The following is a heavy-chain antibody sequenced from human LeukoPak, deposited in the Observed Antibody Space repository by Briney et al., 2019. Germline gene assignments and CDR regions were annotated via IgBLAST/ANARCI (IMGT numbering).Heavy chain of an antibody. V-gene: IGHV3-15*01. Sequence: GGSLRLSCAASGFTFSSYAMSWVRQAPGKGLEWVGRIKSKTDGGTTDYAAPVKGRFTISRDDSKNTLYLQMNSLKTEDTAVYYCTTDRRGYSYGCWGQGTLVTVSS. D-gene: IGHD5-18*01. J-gene: IGHJ4*02. CDR2: IKSKTDGGTT. CDR1: GFTFSSYA. CDR3: TTDRRGYSYGC.